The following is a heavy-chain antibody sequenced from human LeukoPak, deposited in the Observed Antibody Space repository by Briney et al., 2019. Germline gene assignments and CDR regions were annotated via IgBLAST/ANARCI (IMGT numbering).Heavy chain of an antibody. D-gene: IGHD2-8*01. CDR1: GGSFSGYY. Sequence: SETLSLTCAVYGGSFSGYYWSWIRQPPGKGLEWIGEINHSGSTNYNPSLKSRVTISVDTSKNQFSLKLSSVTAADTAVYCCARGGRYCTNGVCYMRFDPWGQGTLVTVSS. V-gene: IGHV4-34*01. CDR2: INHSGST. CDR3: ARGGRYCTNGVCYMRFDP. J-gene: IGHJ5*02.